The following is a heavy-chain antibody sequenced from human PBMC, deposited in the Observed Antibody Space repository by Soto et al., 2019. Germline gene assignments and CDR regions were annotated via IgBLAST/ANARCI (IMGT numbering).Heavy chain of an antibody. J-gene: IGHJ3*02. CDR1: GFTSSDHY. Sequence: EVQLVESGGGLVQPGGSLRLSCAASGFTSSDHYMDWVRQAPGKGLEWLGRIRNKANSHTTEYAGSVKGRFTISRDDSRNSLYLQMSRLKTEDTAVYYCARSGTEGSTWADDAFDIWGQGTMVTVSS. D-gene: IGHD3-10*01. CDR2: IRNKANSHTT. V-gene: IGHV3-72*01. CDR3: ARSGTEGSTWADDAFDI.